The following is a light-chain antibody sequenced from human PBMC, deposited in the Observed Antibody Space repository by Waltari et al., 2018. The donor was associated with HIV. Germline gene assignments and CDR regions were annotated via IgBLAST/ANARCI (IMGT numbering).Light chain of an antibody. CDR1: QTILKS. V-gene: IGKV1-39*01. J-gene: IGKJ3*01. CDR3: QQTYIIPLT. Sequence: DIQMTQSPSSLSASTGDRVTITCRTSQTILKSLNWVQQKPGKAPQLLIYGASTLQRGVSSRFSGSASGTEVTLTISSLQPDDFATYYCQQTYIIPLTFGPGTKLDIK. CDR2: GAS.